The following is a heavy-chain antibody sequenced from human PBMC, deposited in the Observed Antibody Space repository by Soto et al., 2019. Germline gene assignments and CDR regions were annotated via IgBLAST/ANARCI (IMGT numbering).Heavy chain of an antibody. CDR1: GGTFSSYA. V-gene: IGHV1-69*01. J-gene: IGHJ6*02. D-gene: IGHD5-12*01. CDR3: AAAPADGYTLPYGMDV. Sequence: QVQLVQSGAEVKKPGSSVKVSCKASGGTFSSYAISWVRQAPGQGLAWMGGIIPIFGTANYAQKFQGRVTITADESTSTAYMELSSLRSEDTAVYYCAAAPADGYTLPYGMDVCGQGTTVTVSS. CDR2: IIPIFGTA.